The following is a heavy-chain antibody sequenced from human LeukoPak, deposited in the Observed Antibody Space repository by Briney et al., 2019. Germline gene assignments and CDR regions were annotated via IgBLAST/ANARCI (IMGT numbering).Heavy chain of an antibody. CDR2: MDPNSGNT. CDR3: ARGGFLEWLPLDY. V-gene: IGHV1-8*03. Sequence: ASVKVSCKASGYTFTSYDINWLRQATGQGLEWMGWMDPNSGNTGYAQKFQGRVTITRNTSISTAYMELSSLRSEDTAVYYCARGGFLEWLPLDYWGRGTLVTVSS. D-gene: IGHD3-3*01. CDR1: GYTFTSYD. J-gene: IGHJ4*02.